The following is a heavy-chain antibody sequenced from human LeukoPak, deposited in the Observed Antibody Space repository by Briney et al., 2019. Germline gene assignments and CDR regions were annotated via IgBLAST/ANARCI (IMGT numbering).Heavy chain of an antibody. D-gene: IGHD1-26*01. V-gene: IGHV3-48*01. Sequence: SLQWARQASGKRLEWVSYISSSSCTIYYADSVKGRFTISRDNAKNSLCLQMNSLRAEDTAVYYCAREAVVGATNPFDYWGQGTLVTVSS. CDR2: ISSSSCTI. CDR1: S. CDR3: AREAVVGATNPFDY. J-gene: IGHJ4*02.